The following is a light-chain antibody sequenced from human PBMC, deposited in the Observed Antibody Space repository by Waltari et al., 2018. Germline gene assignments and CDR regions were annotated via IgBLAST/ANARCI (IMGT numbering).Light chain of an antibody. V-gene: IGKV3-11*01. CDR3: QQRSQWPPVT. J-gene: IGKJ3*01. Sequence: EIVLTQSPATLSLSPGERATLSCRASQSVNTYLAWYQQKPGQAPRLLIYDASNGATGIPARFSGSGSGTDFTLTISSLEPEDFAIYYCQQRSQWPPVTFGPGTKVNIK. CDR1: QSVNTY. CDR2: DAS.